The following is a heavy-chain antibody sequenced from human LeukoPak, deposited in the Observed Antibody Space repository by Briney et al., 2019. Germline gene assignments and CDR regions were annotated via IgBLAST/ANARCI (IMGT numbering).Heavy chain of an antibody. V-gene: IGHV3-23*01. J-gene: IGHJ3*01. D-gene: IGHD4-17*01. Sequence: GGSLRLPCAASGFTFNNYAMMWVRQAQGQGLEWVSAITGGGRTYYADSVKGRFTISRDNSKNTPYLQMNSLRAEDTALYFCARDPNGDYIGAFDFLGQGTVVTVSS. CDR3: ARDPNGDYIGAFDF. CDR1: GFTFNNYA. CDR2: ITGGGRT.